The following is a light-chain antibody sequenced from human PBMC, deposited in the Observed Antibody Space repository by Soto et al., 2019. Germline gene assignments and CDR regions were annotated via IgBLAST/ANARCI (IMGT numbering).Light chain of an antibody. CDR2: GAS. Sequence: EIVLTQSPGPLSLSPGERATLSCRASQSVSSSSLAWYQQKPGQAPRLLIYGASSSATGIPDRFSGSGSGTDFTLTISRLEPEDFAVFYCQQYDSSPYTFGQGTKLEIK. J-gene: IGKJ2*01. CDR1: QSVSSSS. V-gene: IGKV3-20*01. CDR3: QQYDSSPYT.